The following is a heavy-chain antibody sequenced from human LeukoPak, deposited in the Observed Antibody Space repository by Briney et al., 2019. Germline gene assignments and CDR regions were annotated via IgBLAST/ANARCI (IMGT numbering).Heavy chain of an antibody. J-gene: IGHJ6*03. Sequence: SETLSLTCAVSGGSFSGYYWSWIRQPPGKGLEWIGYIYYSGSTNYNPSLKSRVTISVDTSKNQFSLKLSSVTAADTAVYYCARSRGRITIFGVALNYYYYMDVCGKGTTVTVSS. CDR1: GGSFSGYY. V-gene: IGHV4-59*01. D-gene: IGHD3-3*01. CDR3: ARSRGRITIFGVALNYYYYMDV. CDR2: IYYSGST.